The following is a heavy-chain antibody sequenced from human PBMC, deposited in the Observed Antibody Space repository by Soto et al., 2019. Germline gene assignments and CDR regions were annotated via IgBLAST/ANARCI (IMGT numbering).Heavy chain of an antibody. V-gene: IGHV1-69*13. Sequence: SVKVSCKASGGTFSSYAISWVRQAPGQGLEWMGGIIPIFGTANYAQKFQGRVTITADESTSTAYMELSSLRSEDTAVYYCAKSRSFGVVSDGMDVWGQGTTVTVSS. J-gene: IGHJ6*02. CDR2: IIPIFGTA. D-gene: IGHD3-3*01. CDR1: GGTFSSYA. CDR3: AKSRSFGVVSDGMDV.